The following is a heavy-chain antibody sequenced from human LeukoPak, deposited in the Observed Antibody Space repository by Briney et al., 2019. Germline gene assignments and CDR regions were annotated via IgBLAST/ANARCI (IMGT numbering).Heavy chain of an antibody. CDR3: AGLYYDSSGYYQICYFDY. CDR2: IYYSGST. V-gene: IGHV4-39*01. J-gene: IGHJ4*02. Sequence: SETLSLTCTVSGGSISSSSYYWGWIRQPPGKGLEWIGSIYYSGSTYYNPSLKSRVTISVDTSKNQFSLNLSSVTAADTAVYYCAGLYYDSSGYYQICYFDYWGQGTLVTVSS. D-gene: IGHD3-22*01. CDR1: GGSISSSSYY.